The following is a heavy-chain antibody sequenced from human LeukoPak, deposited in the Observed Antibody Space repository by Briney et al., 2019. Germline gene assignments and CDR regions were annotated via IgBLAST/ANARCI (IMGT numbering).Heavy chain of an antibody. J-gene: IGHJ4*02. V-gene: IGHV4-59*01. CDR3: ARGVYIAAAQYAY. D-gene: IGHD6-13*01. CDR1: GGSISSYY. Sequence: SETLSLTCTVSGGSISSYYWSWIRQPPGKGLEWIGYIYYSGTANYNPSLKSRVTISVDTSKNQFSLKLSSVTAADTAVYYCARGVYIAAAQYAYWGQGTLVTVSS. CDR2: IYYSGTA.